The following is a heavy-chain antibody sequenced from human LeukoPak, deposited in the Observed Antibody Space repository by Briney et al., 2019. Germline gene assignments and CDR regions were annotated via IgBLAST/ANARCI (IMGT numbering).Heavy chain of an antibody. CDR1: GYTFTSYG. J-gene: IGHJ4*02. Sequence: ASVKVSCKASGYTFTSYGISWVRQAPGQGLEWMGWISAYNGNTNYAQKLQGRVTMTTDTSTSTAYMELRSLRSDDTAVYYCAKHHRMAARLVYFDYWGQGTLVTVSS. D-gene: IGHD6-6*01. CDR3: AKHHRMAARLVYFDY. V-gene: IGHV1-18*01. CDR2: ISAYNGNT.